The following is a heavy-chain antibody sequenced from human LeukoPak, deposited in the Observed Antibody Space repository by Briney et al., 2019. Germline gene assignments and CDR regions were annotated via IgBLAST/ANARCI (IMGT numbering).Heavy chain of an antibody. CDR2: INPSGGST. CDR3: ARVPHIAAAGDY. J-gene: IGHJ4*02. D-gene: IGHD6-13*01. V-gene: IGHV1-46*01. Sequence: ASVKVSCKASGYTFTSYYMHWVRQAPGQGLEWMGVINPSGGSTSYAQKFQGRVTMTRDTSTSTVYMELSSLRSEDTAVYYCARVPHIAAAGDYWGQGTLVTVSS. CDR1: GYTFTSYY.